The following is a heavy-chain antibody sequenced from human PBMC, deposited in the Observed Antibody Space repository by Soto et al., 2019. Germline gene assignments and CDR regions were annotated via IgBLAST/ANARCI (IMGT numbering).Heavy chain of an antibody. CDR2: ISGSGGST. Sequence: EVQLLESGGGLVQPGGSLRLSCAASGFTFSSYAMSWVRQAPGKGLEWVSVISGSGGSTYYADSVKGRFTISRDNSKNSLYLQMNSLRAEDTAVYYCARRTSGWYLDYWGQGTLVTVSS. CDR1: GFTFSSYA. J-gene: IGHJ4*02. CDR3: ARRTSGWYLDY. V-gene: IGHV3-23*01. D-gene: IGHD6-19*01.